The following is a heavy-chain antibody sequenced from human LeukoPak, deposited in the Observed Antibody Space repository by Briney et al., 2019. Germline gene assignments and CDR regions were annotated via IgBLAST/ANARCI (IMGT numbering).Heavy chain of an antibody. CDR1: GFIVSHKY. CDR3: ARGQTDLLRNYFDS. J-gene: IGHJ4*02. CDR2: IYTAGNT. V-gene: IGHV3-66*01. Sequence: SGGSLRLSCAASGFIVSHKYMAWVRQAPGRGLEWLSIIYTAGNTVSAESVKGRFIISRDDSRNTVHLQMSSLRDDDTAVYYCARGQTDLLRNYFDSWGPGTLVAVSS.